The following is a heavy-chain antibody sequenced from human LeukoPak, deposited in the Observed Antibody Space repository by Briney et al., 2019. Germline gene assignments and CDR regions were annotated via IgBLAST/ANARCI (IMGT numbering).Heavy chain of an antibody. J-gene: IGHJ3*02. V-gene: IGHV3-7*01. D-gene: IGHD1-14*01. CDR1: GFTFTTYW. CDR2: IKQDGSEK. CDR3: ARVRLQPRTLLDDAFDI. Sequence: GGSLRLSCAASGFTFTTYWMSWVRQAPGKGLEWVANIKQDGSEKYYVDSVKGRFTISRDNAKNSLYLQMNSLRAEDTAVYYCARVRLQPRTLLDDAFDIWGQGTMVTVSS.